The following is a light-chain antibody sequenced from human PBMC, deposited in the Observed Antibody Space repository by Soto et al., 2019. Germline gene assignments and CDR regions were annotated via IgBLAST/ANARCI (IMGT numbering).Light chain of an antibody. V-gene: IGLV8-61*01. J-gene: IGLJ3*02. CDR3: VLYMGSGIWV. CDR2: NTN. CDR1: SGSVSSGYY. Sequence: QAVVTQEPSFSVSPGRTVTLTCGLRSGSVSSGYYPSWYQQTPGQPPRTLIFNTNSRSSGVPDRFSGSILGNKAALTITGAQADDESDYYCVLYMGSGIWVFGGGTKVTVL.